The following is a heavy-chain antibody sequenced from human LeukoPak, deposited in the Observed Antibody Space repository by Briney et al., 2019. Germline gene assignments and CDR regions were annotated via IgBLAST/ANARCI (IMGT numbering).Heavy chain of an antibody. CDR2: VYNSGST. CDR1: GGSISIYY. V-gene: IGHV4-59*01. J-gene: IGHJ4*02. Sequence: PSETLSLTCTVSGGSISIYYWNWIRQPPGKGLEWIGYVYNSGSTDYNPSLKSRVTISADTSKNQFSLRLSSVTAADTAVYYCARDRELNYWGQGTLVTVSS. CDR3: ARDRELNY. D-gene: IGHD1-26*01.